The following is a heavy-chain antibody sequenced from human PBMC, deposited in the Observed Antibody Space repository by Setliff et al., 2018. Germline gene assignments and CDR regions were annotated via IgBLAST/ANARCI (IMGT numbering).Heavy chain of an antibody. CDR3: ARSAWGSSGYYPYYFDY. V-gene: IGHV5-51*01. D-gene: IGHD3-22*01. Sequence: GESLKISCKGSGYTFTNYWVGWVRQMPGKGLEWMGIIYPGDSDARYSPSFRGQVTISVDKSITTAYLQWSSLKASDTAMYYCARSAWGSSGYYPYYFDYWGQGTLVTVSS. CDR2: IYPGDSDA. CDR1: GYTFTNYW. J-gene: IGHJ4*02.